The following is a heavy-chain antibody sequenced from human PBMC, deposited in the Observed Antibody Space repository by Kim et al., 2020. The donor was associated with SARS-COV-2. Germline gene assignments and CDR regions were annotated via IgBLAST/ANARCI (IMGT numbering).Heavy chain of an antibody. CDR2: INPSGGST. J-gene: IGHJ5*02. V-gene: IGHV1-46*01. CDR3: ARDKEGWELLNWFDP. CDR1: GYTFTSYY. D-gene: IGHD1-26*01. Sequence: ASVKVSCKASGYTFTSYYMHWVRQAPGQGLEWMGIINPSGGSTSYAQKFQGRVTMTRDTSTSTVYMELSSLRSEDTAVYYCARDKEGWELLNWFDPWGQGTLVTVSS.